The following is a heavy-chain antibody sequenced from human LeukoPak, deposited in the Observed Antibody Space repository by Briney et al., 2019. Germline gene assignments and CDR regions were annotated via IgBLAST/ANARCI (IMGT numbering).Heavy chain of an antibody. CDR2: ISAYNGNT. CDR3: ARGPPRRFYFDY. Sequence: ASVKVSCKASGYTFTSYGISWVRQAPGQGLEWMGWISAYNGNTNYAQKFQGRVTITTDESTSTAYMELSSLRSEDTAVYYCARGPPRRFYFDYWGQGTLVTVSS. V-gene: IGHV1-18*01. J-gene: IGHJ4*02. CDR1: GYTFTSYG.